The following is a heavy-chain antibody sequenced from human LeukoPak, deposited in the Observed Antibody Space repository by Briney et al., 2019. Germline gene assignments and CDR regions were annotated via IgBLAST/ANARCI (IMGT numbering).Heavy chain of an antibody. V-gene: IGHV5-51*01. J-gene: IGHJ3*02. CDR1: GCSFTPYW. D-gene: IGHD2-15*01. CDR2: IYSGDSDT. CDR3: ARRGYCIGGSGYSAAFDI. Sequence: GESLKLSCNGSGCSFTPYWIGWVRQMPGKGLEWMGIIYSGDSDTRYSPSFQGQVTISADKSISTAYQQWSSLKASETAMYYCARRGYCIGGSGYSAAFDIWGQGTMVTASS.